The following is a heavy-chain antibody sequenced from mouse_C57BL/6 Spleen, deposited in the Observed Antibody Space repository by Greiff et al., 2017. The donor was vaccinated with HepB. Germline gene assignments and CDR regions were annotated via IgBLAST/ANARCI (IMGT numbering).Heavy chain of an antibody. D-gene: IGHD4-1*01. Sequence: VQLKESGPELVKPGASVKMSCKASGYTFTDYNMHWVKQSHGKSLEWIGYINPNNGGTSYNQKFKGKATLTVNKSSSTAYMELRSLTSEDSAVYYCARYWGTWFAYWGQGTLVTVSA. CDR3: ARYWGTWFAY. CDR2: INPNNGGT. J-gene: IGHJ3*01. CDR1: GYTFTDYN. V-gene: IGHV1-22*01.